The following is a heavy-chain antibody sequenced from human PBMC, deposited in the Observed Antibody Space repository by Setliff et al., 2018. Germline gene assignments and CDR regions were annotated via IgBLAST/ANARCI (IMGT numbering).Heavy chain of an antibody. Sequence: LSLTCTVSGDSISSGSYHWSWIRKPAGKGLEWIGRIHPSGSTNYNPSPKSRVTISVDMSKNQFSLKVSSVTAADTAVYYCARTTGSTHNWLDPWGPGTLVTASS. CDR3: ARTTGSTHNWLDP. J-gene: IGHJ5*02. D-gene: IGHD1-1*01. V-gene: IGHV4-61*02. CDR1: GDSISSGSYH. CDR2: IHPSGST.